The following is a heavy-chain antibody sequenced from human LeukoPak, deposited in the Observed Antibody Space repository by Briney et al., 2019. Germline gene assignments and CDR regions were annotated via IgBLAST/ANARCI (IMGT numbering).Heavy chain of an antibody. D-gene: IGHD3-16*01. Sequence: GGSLRLSCAASGFTFSSYWMHWVRQAPGKGLEWVAVIWYDASEKYYADSVKGRFTISRDNSKNTLYLQMNSLRAEDTAVYYCARWGDNKILDYWGQGTLVTVSS. CDR3: ARWGDNKILDY. CDR2: IWYDASEK. V-gene: IGHV3-33*08. J-gene: IGHJ4*02. CDR1: GFTFSSYW.